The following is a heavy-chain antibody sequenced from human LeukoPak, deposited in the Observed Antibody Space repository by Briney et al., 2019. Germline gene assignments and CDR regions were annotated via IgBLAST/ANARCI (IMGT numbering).Heavy chain of an antibody. D-gene: IGHD3-16*01. CDR2: INPNSGGT. J-gene: IGHJ5*02. CDR1: GYTFTVYY. Sequence: GASVKVSFKASGYTFTVYYMHWVRQAPGQGLEWMGWINPNSGGTNYAQKFQGRVTMTRDTSISTAYMELSRLRSDDTAVYYCARELRLGNWFDPWGQGTLVTVSS. V-gene: IGHV1-2*02. CDR3: ARELRLGNWFDP.